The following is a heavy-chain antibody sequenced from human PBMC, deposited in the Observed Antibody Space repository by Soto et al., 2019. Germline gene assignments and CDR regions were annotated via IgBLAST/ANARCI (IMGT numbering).Heavy chain of an antibody. J-gene: IGHJ5*02. CDR3: AKDLGSSSPNWFDP. Sequence: GGSLRLSCAASGFTFASHAMNWVRQAPGKGLQWVSTITDSGGRTYYADSVKGRFTISRDNSKNTLSLQMNNLRAEDTAIYYCAKDLGSSSPNWFDPWGPGTLVTVSS. V-gene: IGHV3-23*01. D-gene: IGHD6-6*01. CDR1: GFTFASHA. CDR2: ITDSGGRT.